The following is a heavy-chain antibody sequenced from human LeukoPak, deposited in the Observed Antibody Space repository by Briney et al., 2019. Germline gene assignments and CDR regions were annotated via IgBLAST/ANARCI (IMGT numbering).Heavy chain of an antibody. CDR2: INHSGST. CDR3: ARGRSGYSRMDV. Sequence: PSETLSLTCAVYGGSFSGYYWSWIRQPPGKGLXXXGEINHSGSTNYNPSLKSRVTISVDTSKNQFSLKLSSVTAADTAVYYCARGRSGYSRMDVWGQGTTVTVSS. J-gene: IGHJ6*02. V-gene: IGHV4-34*01. D-gene: IGHD3-22*01. CDR1: GGSFSGYY.